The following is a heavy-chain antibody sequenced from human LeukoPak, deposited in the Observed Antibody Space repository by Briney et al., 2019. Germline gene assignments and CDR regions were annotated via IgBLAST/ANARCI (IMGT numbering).Heavy chain of an antibody. CDR2: IYYSGST. D-gene: IGHD4-17*01. V-gene: IGHV4-59*08. Sequence: SETLSLTCTVSGGSISSYYWSWIRQPPGKGLGWIGCIYYSGSTNYNPSLKSRVTISVDTSKNQFSLKLSSVTAADTAVYYCARHGDDYGDYGSDPWGQGTLVTVSS. J-gene: IGHJ5*02. CDR1: GGSISSYY. CDR3: ARHGDDYGDYGSDP.